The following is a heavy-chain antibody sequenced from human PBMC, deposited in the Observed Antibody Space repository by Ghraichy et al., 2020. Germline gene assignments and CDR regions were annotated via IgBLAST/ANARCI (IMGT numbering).Heavy chain of an antibody. D-gene: IGHD2-21*02. Sequence: GSLRLSCSVSGGSMSPFHWSWVRKSPGKGLEWIGNIFYTGTATYNSALKSQVTISIDTSTNQFSLKLRSMTAADTAVYYCARIMSSYCGGDCYSHYFAFWGQGTLVTASS. CDR3: ARIMSSYCGGDCYSHYFAF. J-gene: IGHJ4*01. V-gene: IGHV4-59*01. CDR2: IFYTGTA. CDR1: GGSMSPFH.